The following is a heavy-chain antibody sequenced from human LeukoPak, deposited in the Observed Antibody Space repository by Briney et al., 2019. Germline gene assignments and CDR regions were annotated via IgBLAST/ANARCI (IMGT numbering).Heavy chain of an antibody. J-gene: IGHJ4*02. CDR1: AGAVSSGSYY. Sequence: SETLSLTCTVSAGAVSSGSYYWSWIRQPPGKGLEWIGYVSYSGSTNSNPSLKSRVTISVDTSKNQFSLKLSSVTAADTAVYYCARGGAADYFDYWGQGTLVTVSS. D-gene: IGHD6-13*01. CDR3: ARGGAADYFDY. V-gene: IGHV4-61*01. CDR2: VSYSGST.